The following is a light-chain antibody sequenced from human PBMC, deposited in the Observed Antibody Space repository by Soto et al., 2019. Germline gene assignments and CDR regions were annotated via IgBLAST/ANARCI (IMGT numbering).Light chain of an antibody. CDR3: CSHAGTYNFV. Sequence: LTQPRSVSGSPGQSVTISCTGTSSDVGGYDYVSWYQQHPDKAPKLMIYDVTKRPSGVPDRFSGSKSDNTASLTIAGLQAEDEADYYCCSHAGTYNFVFGTGTKVTVL. J-gene: IGLJ1*01. V-gene: IGLV2-11*01. CDR1: SSDVGGYDY. CDR2: DVT.